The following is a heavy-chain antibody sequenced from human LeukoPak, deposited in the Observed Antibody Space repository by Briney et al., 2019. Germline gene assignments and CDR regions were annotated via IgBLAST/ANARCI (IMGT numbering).Heavy chain of an antibody. J-gene: IGHJ4*02. D-gene: IGHD3-10*01. CDR2: IYYSGGT. CDR3: ARSPGSIWFGELLSFDY. CDR1: GGSINNYY. Sequence: SETLSLTCTVSGGSINNYYWTWIRLPPGKGPEWIGDIYYSGGTNYNPFLKSRVTISVDTSKNQFSLKLSSVTAADTAVYYCARSPGSIWFGELLSFDYWGQGTLVTVSS. V-gene: IGHV4-59*08.